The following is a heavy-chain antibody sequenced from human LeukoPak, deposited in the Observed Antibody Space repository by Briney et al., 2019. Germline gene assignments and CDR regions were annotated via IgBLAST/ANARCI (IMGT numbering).Heavy chain of an antibody. Sequence: PSETLSLTCTVSGVSISSYYWSWIRQPAGRGLEWIGRIFTTGSTNYNPSLKSRVTMSVDTSKNQFSLKLSSVTAADTAVYYCARSGPLLLGRYMDVWGKGTTVTVSS. D-gene: IGHD2-15*01. J-gene: IGHJ6*03. CDR1: GVSISSYY. CDR3: ARSGPLLLGRYMDV. CDR2: IFTTGST. V-gene: IGHV4-4*07.